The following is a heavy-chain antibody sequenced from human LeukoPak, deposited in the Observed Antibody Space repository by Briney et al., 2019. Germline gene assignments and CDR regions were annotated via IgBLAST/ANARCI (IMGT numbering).Heavy chain of an antibody. J-gene: IGHJ6*03. D-gene: IGHD3-10*01. CDR1: GGSISSYY. CDR3: ARGRGYYYYMDV. Sequence: SETLSLTCIVSGGSISSYYWSWIRQPPGKGLEWIGYIYYSGSTDYNPSLKSRVTISVDTSKNQFSLKLSSVTAADTAVYYCARGRGYYYYMDVWGKGTTVTVSS. V-gene: IGHV4-59*01. CDR2: IYYSGST.